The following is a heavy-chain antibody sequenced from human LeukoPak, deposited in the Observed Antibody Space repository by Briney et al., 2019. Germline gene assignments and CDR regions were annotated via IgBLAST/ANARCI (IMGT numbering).Heavy chain of an antibody. CDR3: AIGVSSFQH. CDR2: IYNSGST. D-gene: IGHD3-10*01. J-gene: IGHJ1*01. V-gene: IGHV4-4*08. CDR1: GDSIRSYY. Sequence: SETLSLTCAVSGDSIRSYYWSXXXXXPGXXLEWIGYIYNSGSTNYNPSLKSRVXXXXDTSKNQFSLKLSSVTAADTAVYYCAIGVSSFQHWGQGTLVTVSS.